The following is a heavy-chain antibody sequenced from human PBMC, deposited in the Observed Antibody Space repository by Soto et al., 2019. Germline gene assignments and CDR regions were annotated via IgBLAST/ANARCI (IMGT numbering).Heavy chain of an antibody. V-gene: IGHV4-38-2*02. CDR1: GYSISSGYQ. J-gene: IGHJ4*02. D-gene: IGHD3-10*01. Sequence: PSETLSLTCAVSGYSISSGYQWGWIRQPPGKGLEWIGNIFHSGTTSYNPSLKSRVTVSGDTSKNQISRNLTSVTAADTAIYYCARDFFGNHYFDFWGQGTLVTV. CDR2: IFHSGTT. CDR3: ARDFFGNHYFDF.